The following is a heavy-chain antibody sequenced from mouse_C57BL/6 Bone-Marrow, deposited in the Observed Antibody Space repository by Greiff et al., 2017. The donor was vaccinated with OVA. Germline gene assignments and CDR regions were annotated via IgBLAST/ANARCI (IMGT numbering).Heavy chain of an antibody. CDR3: ARGNWDYAMDY. CDR2: IYPRSGNT. CDR1: GYTFTSYG. D-gene: IGHD4-1*01. Sequence: QVQLKQSGAELARPGASVKLSCKASGYTFTSYGISWVKQRTGQGLEWIGEIYPRSGNTYYNEKFKGKATLTADKSSSTAYMELRSLTSEDSAVYFCARGNWDYAMDYWGQGTSVTVSS. V-gene: IGHV1-81*01. J-gene: IGHJ4*01.